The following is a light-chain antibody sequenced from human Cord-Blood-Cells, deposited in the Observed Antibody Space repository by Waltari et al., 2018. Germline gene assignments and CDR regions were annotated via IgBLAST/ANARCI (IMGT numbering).Light chain of an antibody. CDR3: QQLNSDPPV. CDR1: QGISSY. J-gene: IGKJ4*01. Sequence: DIQFTQSPSFLSASVGDSVTITCRASQGISSYLAWYQQKPGKAPKLLIYAASTLQSGVPSRFSGSGSGTEFTLTSSRRQPEDFATYYCQQLNSDPPVFGGGTKVEIE. V-gene: IGKV1-9*01. CDR2: AAS.